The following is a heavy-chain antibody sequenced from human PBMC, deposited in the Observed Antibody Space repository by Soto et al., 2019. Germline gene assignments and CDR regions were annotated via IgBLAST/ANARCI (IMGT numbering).Heavy chain of an antibody. V-gene: IGHV3-15*07. J-gene: IGHJ4*02. CDR1: GFTFSNAW. Sequence: EVQLVESGGGLVKPGGSLRLSCAASGFTFSNAWMNWVRQAPGKGLEWVGRIKSKTDGGTTDYAAPVKGRFTISRDDSKNTLYLQMNSLKTEDTAVYYCTTDSIVVLVAPNGYFDYWGQGTLVTVSS. CDR2: IKSKTDGGTT. D-gene: IGHD2-15*01. CDR3: TTDSIVVLVAPNGYFDY.